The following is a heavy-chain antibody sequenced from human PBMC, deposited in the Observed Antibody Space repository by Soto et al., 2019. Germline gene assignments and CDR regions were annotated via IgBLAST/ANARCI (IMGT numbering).Heavy chain of an antibody. V-gene: IGHV3-73*01. CDR3: TRAQSRDCSGGTCYDVNWFDP. D-gene: IGHD2-15*01. CDR2: IRSKANNFAT. CDR1: GFIFSGSP. Sequence: GGSLRLSCAASGFIFSGSPIHWVRQASGKGLEWVARIRSKANNFATTYAASVRGRFTISRDDSKNTAYLQMDSLKTEDTAVYYCTRAQSRDCSGGTCYDVNWFDPWGQGTQVTVSS. J-gene: IGHJ5*02.